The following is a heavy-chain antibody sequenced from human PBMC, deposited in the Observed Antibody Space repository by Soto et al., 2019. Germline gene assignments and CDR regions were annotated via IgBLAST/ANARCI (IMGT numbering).Heavy chain of an antibody. CDR3: ARAPRSIAVAGPPYYYGMDV. D-gene: IGHD6-19*01. J-gene: IGHJ6*02. CDR2: IIPIFGTA. Sequence: QVQLVQSGAEVKKPGSSVKVSCKASGGTFSSYAISWVRQAPGQGLEWMGGIIPIFGTANYAQKFQGRVTITADESTSTAYMELSRLRSEDTAVYYCARAPRSIAVAGPPYYYGMDVWGQGTTVTVSS. CDR1: GGTFSSYA. V-gene: IGHV1-69*12.